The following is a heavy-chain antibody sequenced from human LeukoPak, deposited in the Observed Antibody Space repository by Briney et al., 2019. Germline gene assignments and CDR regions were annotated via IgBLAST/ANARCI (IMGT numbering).Heavy chain of an antibody. Sequence: PGGSLRLSCVASGFTFSDYYMYWIRQTPGKGLEWVSYISTRGTTITYADSVKGRFTISRDNAKGSLYLQMNSLRAEDTAVYYCARDITRSYADYYFGMDVWGQGTTVTVSS. CDR2: ISTRGTTI. CDR3: ARDITRSYADYYFGMDV. CDR1: GFTFSDYY. J-gene: IGHJ6*02. V-gene: IGHV3-11*01. D-gene: IGHD1-14*01.